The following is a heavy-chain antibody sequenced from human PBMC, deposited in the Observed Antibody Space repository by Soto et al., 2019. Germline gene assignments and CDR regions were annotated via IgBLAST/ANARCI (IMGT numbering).Heavy chain of an antibody. CDR1: GDSISSYS. CDR3: AREGNLGRWIQPLDS. CDR2: IHYNGNT. J-gene: IGHJ4*02. D-gene: IGHD2-2*03. Sequence: SETLSLTCTVSGDSISSYSGSWIRQPPGKGLEWIGNIHYNGNTKYSPSLKSRVTMSVDTSKNHFSLKLISVTTADTAVYFFAREGNLGRWIQPLDSWGQGTLVTVSS. V-gene: IGHV4-59*01.